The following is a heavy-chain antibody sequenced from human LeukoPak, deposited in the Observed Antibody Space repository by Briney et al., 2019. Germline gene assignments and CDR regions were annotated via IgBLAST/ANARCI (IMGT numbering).Heavy chain of an antibody. CDR3: ASVLTGYYDYFDY. V-gene: IGHV3-74*01. Sequence: GGSLRLSCAASGLTFSSYWMHWVRQAPGKGLVWVSRINSDGSSANYADPVKGRFTISRDNAKNTLYLQMNSLRAEDTAVYYCASVLTGYYDYFDYWGQGTLVTVSS. D-gene: IGHD3-9*01. CDR2: INSDGSSA. J-gene: IGHJ4*02. CDR1: GLTFSSYW.